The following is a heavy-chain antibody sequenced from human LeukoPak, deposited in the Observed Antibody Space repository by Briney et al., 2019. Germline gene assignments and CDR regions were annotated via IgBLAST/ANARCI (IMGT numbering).Heavy chain of an antibody. CDR1: GGSISSYY. J-gene: IGHJ1*01. CDR3: ANTTRVAPDGRAEYFQH. Sequence: TSETLSLTCTVSGGSISSYYWSWIRQPPGKGLEWIGYIYYSGSTNYNPSLKSRVTISVDTSKNQFSLKLSSVTAADTAMYYCANTTRVAPDGRAEYFQHWGQGTLAIVSS. V-gene: IGHV4-59*01. D-gene: IGHD5-12*01. CDR2: IYYSGST.